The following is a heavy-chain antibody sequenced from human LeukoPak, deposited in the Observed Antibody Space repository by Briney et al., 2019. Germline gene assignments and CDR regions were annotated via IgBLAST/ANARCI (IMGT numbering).Heavy chain of an antibody. Sequence: SETLSLTCTVSGGSISSYYWAWIRQPAGKGLEWIGRIFTSGSTNYNPSLKSRVTMSVDTSKNQFSLKLTSFTAADTAVYYCAREVTTNWFDPWGQGTLVTVSS. V-gene: IGHV4-4*07. CDR3: AREVTTNWFDP. J-gene: IGHJ5*02. CDR2: IFTSGST. D-gene: IGHD1-14*01. CDR1: GGSISSYY.